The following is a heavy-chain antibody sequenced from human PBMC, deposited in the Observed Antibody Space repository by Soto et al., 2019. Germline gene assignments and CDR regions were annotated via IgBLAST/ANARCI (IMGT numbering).Heavy chain of an antibody. CDR1: GFTFSSYS. CDR2: ISSSSSTI. Sequence: GGFLRLSCAASGFTFSSYSMNWVRQAPGKGLEWVSYISSSSSTIYYADSVKGRFTISRDNAKNSLYLQMNSLRAEDTAVYYCARDSITMVRGVTNYWGQGTLVTVS. CDR3: ARDSITMVRGVTNY. D-gene: IGHD3-10*01. J-gene: IGHJ4*02. V-gene: IGHV3-48*01.